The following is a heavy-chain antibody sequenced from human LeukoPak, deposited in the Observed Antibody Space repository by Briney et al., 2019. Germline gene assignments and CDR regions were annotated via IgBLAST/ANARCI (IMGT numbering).Heavy chain of an antibody. D-gene: IGHD3-10*01. CDR1: GYTLTELS. J-gene: IGHJ4*02. CDR3: ATGPTIPKYYYGSGSLLWDY. CDR2: FDPEDGET. V-gene: IGHV1-24*01. Sequence: ASVKVSCKVSGYTLTELSMHWVRQAPGKGLEWMGGFDPEDGETIYAQKFQGRVTMTEDTSTDTAYMELSSLRSEDTAVYYCATGPTIPKYYYGSGSLLWDYWGQGTLVTVSS.